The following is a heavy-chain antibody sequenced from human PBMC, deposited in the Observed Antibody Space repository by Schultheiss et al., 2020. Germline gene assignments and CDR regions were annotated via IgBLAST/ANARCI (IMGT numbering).Heavy chain of an antibody. V-gene: IGHV3-7*03. J-gene: IGHJ4*02. CDR2: IKQDGSEK. CDR1: GFTFSSYE. D-gene: IGHD3-3*01. Sequence: GGSLRLSCAASGFTFSSYEMNWVRQAPGKGLEWVANIKQDGSEKYYVDSVKGRFTISRDNSKNTLYLQMNSLRAEDTAVYYCAKDPPSHYDFWSGYLDYWGQGTLVTVSS. CDR3: AKDPPSHYDFWSGYLDY.